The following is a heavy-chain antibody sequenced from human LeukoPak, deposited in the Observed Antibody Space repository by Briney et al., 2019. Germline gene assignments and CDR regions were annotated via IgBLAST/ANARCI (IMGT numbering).Heavy chain of an antibody. Sequence: GGSLRLSCAASGFTFSSYGMHWVRQAPGKGLEWVAVIWYDGSNKYYADSVKGRFTISRDNSKNTLYLQMNSLRAEDTAVYYCARDRGTVRGVDAFDIWGQGTMVTVSS. CDR2: IWYDGSNK. CDR1: GFTFSSYG. V-gene: IGHV3-33*01. CDR3: ARDRGTVRGVDAFDI. D-gene: IGHD3-10*01. J-gene: IGHJ3*02.